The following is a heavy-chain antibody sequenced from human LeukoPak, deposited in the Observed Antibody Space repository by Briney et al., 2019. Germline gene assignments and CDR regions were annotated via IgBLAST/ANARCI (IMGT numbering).Heavy chain of an antibody. J-gene: IGHJ4*02. D-gene: IGHD3-10*01. CDR3: ARSYGSGSYSAHFDY. CDR2: IYYSGST. Sequence: SETLSLTCTVSGGSISSSSYYWGWIRQPPGKGLEWIGSIYYSGSTYYNPSLKSRVTISVDTSKNQFSLKLSSVTAADTAVYYCARSYGSGSYSAHFDYWGQGTLVTVSS. CDR1: GGSISSSSYY. V-gene: IGHV4-39*01.